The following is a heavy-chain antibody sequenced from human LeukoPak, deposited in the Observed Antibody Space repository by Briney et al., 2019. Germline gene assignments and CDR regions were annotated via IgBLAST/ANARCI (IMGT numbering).Heavy chain of an antibody. CDR1: GFTFSSYA. J-gene: IGHJ4*02. Sequence: GGSLRLSCAASGFTFSSYAMSWVRQAPGKGLEWVSAISGSGGSTYYADSVKGRFTISRDNSKNTLYLQMNSLRAEDTALYCCAKASYGSGSYYFDYWGQGTLVTVSS. D-gene: IGHD3-10*01. CDR2: ISGSGGST. V-gene: IGHV3-23*01. CDR3: AKASYGSGSYYFDY.